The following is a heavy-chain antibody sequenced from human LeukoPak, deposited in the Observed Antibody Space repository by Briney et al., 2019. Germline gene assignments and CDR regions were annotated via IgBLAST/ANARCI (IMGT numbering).Heavy chain of an antibody. CDR1: GYTFTGYY. J-gene: IGHJ6*03. Sequence: ASVKVSCKASGYTFTGYYMHWVRQAPGQGLEWMGWINPNSGGTNYAQKFQGRVTMTRDTSISTAYMELSRLRSDDTAVYYCARAWYCSGGGCSSMGFQYYYYYMDVWGKGTTVTISS. D-gene: IGHD2-15*01. CDR2: INPNSGGT. CDR3: ARAWYCSGGGCSSMGFQYYYYYMDV. V-gene: IGHV1-2*02.